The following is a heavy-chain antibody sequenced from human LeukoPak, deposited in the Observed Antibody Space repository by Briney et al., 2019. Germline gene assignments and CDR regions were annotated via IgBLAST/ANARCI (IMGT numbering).Heavy chain of an antibody. Sequence: GGSLRLSCAASGFTFSSYGMHWVRQAPGKGLEWVAVISYDGSNKYYAASVKGRFTISRDNSKNTLYRQMNSLRAEDTAVYYCAKGDDDWDDYGHYLFDYWGQGTLVTVSS. J-gene: IGHJ4*02. CDR3: AKGDDDWDDYGHYLFDY. CDR1: GFTFSSYG. D-gene: IGHD4-17*01. V-gene: IGHV3-30*18. CDR2: ISYDGSNK.